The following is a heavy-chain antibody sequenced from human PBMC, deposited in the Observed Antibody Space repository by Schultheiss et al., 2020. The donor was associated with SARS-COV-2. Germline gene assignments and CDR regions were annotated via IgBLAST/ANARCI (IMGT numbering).Heavy chain of an antibody. CDR2: ISYDGSNK. V-gene: IGHV3-30*04. Sequence: GGSLRLSCAASGFTFSSYEMNWVRQAPGKGLVWVAVISYDGSNKYYADSVKGRFTISRDNSKNTLYLQMNSLRAEDTAVYYCARDNLGQVGAEAYFDYWGQGTLVTAPQ. J-gene: IGHJ4*02. D-gene: IGHD1-26*01. CDR3: ARDNLGQVGAEAYFDY. CDR1: GFTFSSYE.